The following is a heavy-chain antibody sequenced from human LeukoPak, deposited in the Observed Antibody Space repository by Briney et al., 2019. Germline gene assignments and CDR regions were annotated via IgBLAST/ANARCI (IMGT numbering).Heavy chain of an antibody. CDR3: ARVLGRTQDYYMDV. D-gene: IGHD1-14*01. CDR1: GGTFSSYA. Sequence: ASVKVPCKASGGTFSSYAISWVRQAPGQGLEWMGGIIPIFGTANYAQKFQGRVTITADESTSTAYMELSSLRSEDTAVYYCARVLGRTQDYYMDVWGKGTTVTISS. V-gene: IGHV1-69*13. CDR2: IIPIFGTA. J-gene: IGHJ6*03.